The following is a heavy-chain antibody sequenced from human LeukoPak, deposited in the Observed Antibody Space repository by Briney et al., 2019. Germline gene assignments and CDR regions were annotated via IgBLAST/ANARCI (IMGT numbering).Heavy chain of an antibody. J-gene: IGHJ4*02. D-gene: IGHD3-22*01. CDR3: ARQVPFYYDSSGPFAS. V-gene: IGHV3-11*04. CDR1: GFTFSDYY. Sequence: PGGSLRLSCAASGFTFSDYYMSWIRQAPGKGLEWVSYISNSGSAIYYADSVEGRFTISRDNAKNSLYLQMNSLRAEDTAVYYCARQVPFYYDSSGPFASWGQGTLLIVSS. CDR2: ISNSGSAI.